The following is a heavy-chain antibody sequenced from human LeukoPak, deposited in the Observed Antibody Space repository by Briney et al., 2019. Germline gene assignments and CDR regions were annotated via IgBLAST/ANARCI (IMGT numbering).Heavy chain of an antibody. CDR1: GFTFSSYS. Sequence: GGSLRLSCAASGFTFSSYSMNWVRQAPGKGLEWVSYISSSNSTIYYADSVKGRFTISRDNAKNSLYLQMNSLRAGDTAVYYCARDLGATFPSIDYWGQGTLVTVSS. CDR3: ARDLGATFPSIDY. J-gene: IGHJ4*02. CDR2: ISSSNSTI. D-gene: IGHD1-26*01. V-gene: IGHV3-48*04.